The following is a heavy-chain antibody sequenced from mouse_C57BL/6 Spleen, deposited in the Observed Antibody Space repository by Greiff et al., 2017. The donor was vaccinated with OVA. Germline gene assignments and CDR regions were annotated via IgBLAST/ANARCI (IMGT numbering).Heavy chain of an antibody. D-gene: IGHD2-2*01. V-gene: IGHV1-80*01. Sequence: VQLQQSGAELVKPGASVKISCKASGYAFSSYWMNWVKQRPGQGLEWIGQFYPGDGDTNYNGKFKGKATLTADKSSSTAYMQLSRLTSDDSAIDLGERYGNDEVACWGKGTLVTVSA. CDR3: ERYGNDEVAC. CDR1: GYAFSSYW. J-gene: IGHJ3*01. CDR2: FYPGDGDT.